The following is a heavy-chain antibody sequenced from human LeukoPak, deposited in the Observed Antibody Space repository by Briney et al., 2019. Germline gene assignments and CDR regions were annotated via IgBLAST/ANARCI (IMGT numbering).Heavy chain of an antibody. CDR3: ARERGYDFWSGYYSRAPNAFDI. CDR2: ISSRSSTI. D-gene: IGHD3-3*01. Sequence: PGGSLRLSCAASGFTFSSYSMNWVRQAPGKGLEWVSYISSRSSTIYYADSVNGRFTISRDNAKNSLYLQMNSLRAEDTAVYYCARERGYDFWSGYYSRAPNAFDIWGQGTMVTVSS. V-gene: IGHV3-48*01. CDR1: GFTFSSYS. J-gene: IGHJ3*02.